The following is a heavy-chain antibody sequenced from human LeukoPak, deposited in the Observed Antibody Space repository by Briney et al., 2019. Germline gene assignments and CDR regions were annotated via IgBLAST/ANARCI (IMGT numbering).Heavy chain of an antibody. CDR2: ISGSAHKI. D-gene: IGHD5-18*01. Sequence: GGSLRLSCVASGITFSNYAVSWVRQAPEKGLDWVSVISGSAHKIRYADSVKGRFTIPRDNSENIVYLQMNNLRVEDTAVYYCAGRPTGYSSGYIHWGQGTLVTVSS. CDR1: GITFSNYA. CDR3: AGRPTGYSSGYIH. J-gene: IGHJ4*02. V-gene: IGHV3-23*01.